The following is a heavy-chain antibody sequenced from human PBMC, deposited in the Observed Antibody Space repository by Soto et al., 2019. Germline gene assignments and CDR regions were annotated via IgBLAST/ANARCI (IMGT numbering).Heavy chain of an antibody. V-gene: IGHV3-13*01. J-gene: IGHJ6*02. D-gene: IGHD2-2*01. Sequence: HPGGSLRLSCAASGFAFSNYDMHLVRQPTGGHLEWVSAIGTLTDTYYSGSVKGRFTISRENAKNSLYLQMNSLRAEDTAVYYCVRDPPNCNSTSCYHAGLDVWGQGTTVTVSS. CDR1: GFAFSNYD. CDR3: VRDPPNCNSTSCYHAGLDV. CDR2: IGTLTDT.